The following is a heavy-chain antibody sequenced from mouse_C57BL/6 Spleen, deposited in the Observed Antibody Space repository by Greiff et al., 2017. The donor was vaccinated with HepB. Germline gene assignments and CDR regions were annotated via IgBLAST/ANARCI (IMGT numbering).Heavy chain of an antibody. CDR3: APMATVVAADWYFDV. CDR2: IHPSDSDT. J-gene: IGHJ1*03. D-gene: IGHD1-1*01. Sequence: VQLLQPGAELVKPGASVKVSCKASGYTFTSYWMHWVKQRPGQGLEWIGRIHPSDSDTNYNQKFKGKDTLTVDNSSSTTNLQDSRRTSEDSAVYYCAPMATVVAADWYFDVWGTGTTVTVSS. CDR1: GYTFTSYW. V-gene: IGHV1-74*01.